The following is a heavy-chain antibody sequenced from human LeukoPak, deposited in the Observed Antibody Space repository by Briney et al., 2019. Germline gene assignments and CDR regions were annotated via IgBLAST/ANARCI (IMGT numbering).Heavy chain of an antibody. J-gene: IGHJ4*02. V-gene: IGHV3-33*01. D-gene: IGHD1-26*01. CDR2: IWYDGSNK. Sequence: PGRSLRLSCAASGFTFSSYGMHWVRQAPGKGLEWVAVIWYDGSNKYYADSVKGRFTTSRDNSKNTLYLQMNSLRAEDTAVYYCASLSGSYYFDYWGQGTLVTVSS. CDR3: ASLSGSYYFDY. CDR1: GFTFSSYG.